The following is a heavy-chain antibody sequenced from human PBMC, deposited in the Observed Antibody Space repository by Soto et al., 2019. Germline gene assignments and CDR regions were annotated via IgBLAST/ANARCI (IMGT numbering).Heavy chain of an antibody. CDR2: MYDSGST. CDR3: ARDDSSGYHNWFDP. CDR1: GSSISTYY. J-gene: IGHJ5*02. Sequence: QVQLQESGPGLVKPSETLSLTCTVSGSSISTYYWSWIRQPPGKGLEWIGYMYDSGSTNYNPSLESRVTISVDTSKKQFSLKLRSVTAADTATYYCARDDSSGYHNWFDPWGQGTLVTVSS. V-gene: IGHV4-59*01. D-gene: IGHD3-22*01.